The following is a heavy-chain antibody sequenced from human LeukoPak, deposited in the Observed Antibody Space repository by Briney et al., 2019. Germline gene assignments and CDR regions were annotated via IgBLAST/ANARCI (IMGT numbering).Heavy chain of an antibody. Sequence: GSLRLSCAASGFTFSSYSMNWVRQAPGKGLEWVSYISSSSSSTIYYADSVKGRFTISRDNAKNSLYLQMNSLRAEDTAVYYCARDGAAAGWETYYFDYWGQGTLVTVSS. V-gene: IGHV3-48*04. CDR2: ISSSSSSTI. CDR1: GFTFSSYS. J-gene: IGHJ4*02. D-gene: IGHD6-13*01. CDR3: ARDGAAAGWETYYFDY.